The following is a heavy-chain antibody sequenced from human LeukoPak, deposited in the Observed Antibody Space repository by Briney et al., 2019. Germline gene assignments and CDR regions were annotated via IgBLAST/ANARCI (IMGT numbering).Heavy chain of an antibody. D-gene: IGHD1-26*01. J-gene: IGHJ4*02. CDR3: AGTVGATFHFDY. CDR2: FFYSGNT. V-gene: IGHV4-39*01. Sequence: SETMSLTCTVSGGSISRSSYYWGWIRQTPGKGLEWMGSFFYSGNTYYNPSLNSRVTISVETSKNQFSLRLSSVTAADTAVYYCAGTVGATFHFDYWGQGTLVTVS. CDR1: GGSISRSSYY.